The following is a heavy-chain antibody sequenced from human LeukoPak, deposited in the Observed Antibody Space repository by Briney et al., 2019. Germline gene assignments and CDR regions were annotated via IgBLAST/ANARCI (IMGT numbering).Heavy chain of an antibody. J-gene: IGHJ4*02. Sequence: PSETLSLTCTVSGGSIGSYYWSWIRQPPGKGLEWIGSIYYSGSTYYNPSLKSRVTISVDTSKNQFSLKLSSVTAADTAVYYCARHGVRKWELLTPFDYWGQGTLVTVSS. CDR1: GGSIGSYY. D-gene: IGHD1-26*01. CDR2: IYYSGST. CDR3: ARHGVRKWELLTPFDY. V-gene: IGHV4-59*05.